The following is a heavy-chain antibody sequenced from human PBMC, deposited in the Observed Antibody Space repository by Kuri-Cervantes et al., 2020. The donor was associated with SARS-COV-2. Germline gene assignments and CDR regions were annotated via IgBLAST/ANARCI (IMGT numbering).Heavy chain of an antibody. J-gene: IGHJ3*02. Sequence: SVKVSCKASGDTFTYRFLHWVRQAPGQRPEWMGWINPVNGNTKYSQKFQDRVTITRDRSVSTAYMELSSLRSEDTALYYCARDRPAAMLTFDGAFDIWGQGTMVTVSS. CDR1: GDTFTYRF. V-gene: IGHV1-45*02. CDR2: INPVNGNT. CDR3: ARDRPAAMLTFDGAFDI. D-gene: IGHD3-10*02.